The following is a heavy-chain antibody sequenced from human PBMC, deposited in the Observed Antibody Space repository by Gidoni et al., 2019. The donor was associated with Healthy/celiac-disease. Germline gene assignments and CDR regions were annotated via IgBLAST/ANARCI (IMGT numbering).Heavy chain of an antibody. CDR2: INHSGST. D-gene: IGHD6-13*01. CDR3: AREGSSSWLPDYYYYMDV. CDR1: GGSFRGYY. Sequence: QVQLQQWGAGLLKPSETLSLTCAVYGGSFRGYYWSWIRQPPGKGLEWIGEINHSGSTNYNPSHKSRVTISVDTSKNQFSLKLSSVTAADTAVYYCAREGSSSWLPDYYYYMDVWGKGTTVTVSS. J-gene: IGHJ6*03. V-gene: IGHV4-34*01.